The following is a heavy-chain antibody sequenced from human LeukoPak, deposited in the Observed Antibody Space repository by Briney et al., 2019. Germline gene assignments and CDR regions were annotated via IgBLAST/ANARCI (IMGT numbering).Heavy chain of an antibody. CDR3: ARDRALWGITMVRDHYYGMDV. V-gene: IGHV4-4*07. Sequence: SETLSLTCTVSGGSISSYYWSWIRQPAGKGLEWIGRFYSSGSTSYNPSLKSRLTMSVDTSKNEFSLKLSSVTAADTAVYYCARDRALWGITMVRDHYYGMDVWGQGTTVTVSS. D-gene: IGHD3-10*01. J-gene: IGHJ6*02. CDR1: GGSISSYY. CDR2: FYSSGST.